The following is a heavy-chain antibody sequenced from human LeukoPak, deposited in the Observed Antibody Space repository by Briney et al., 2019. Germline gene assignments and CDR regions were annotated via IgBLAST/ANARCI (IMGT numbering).Heavy chain of an antibody. V-gene: IGHV3-23*01. Sequence: GGSLRLSCAASGFTFSNYAMSWVRQAPGKGLEWVSAISGSGGTTFYADSVKGRFTLARDNSKNTLYLQMNSLRADDTAVYSCARDRSGEYSYGSFDYWGQGTLVTVSS. J-gene: IGHJ4*02. CDR3: ARDRSGEYSYGSFDY. CDR1: GFTFSNYA. D-gene: IGHD5-18*01. CDR2: ISGSGGTT.